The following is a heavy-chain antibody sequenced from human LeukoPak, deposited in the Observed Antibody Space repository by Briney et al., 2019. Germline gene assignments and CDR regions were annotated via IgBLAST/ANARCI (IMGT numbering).Heavy chain of an antibody. CDR3: ARHVYGEYGPGDY. D-gene: IGHD4-17*01. CDR1: GDSFSSSSHY. Sequence: SETLSLTCTVSGDSFSSSSHYWGWLRQPPGRGLEWIGSIRISGNTYYSLSLKSRVTISVDTSRNQFSLKLSSVTAADTAVYYCARHVYGEYGPGDYWGQGILVTVSS. V-gene: IGHV4-39*01. CDR2: IRISGNT. J-gene: IGHJ4*02.